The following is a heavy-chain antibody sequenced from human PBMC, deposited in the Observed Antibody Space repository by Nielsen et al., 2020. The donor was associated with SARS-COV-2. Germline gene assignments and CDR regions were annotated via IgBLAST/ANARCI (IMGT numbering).Heavy chain of an antibody. D-gene: IGHD3-10*01. CDR3: AKDSDGMDV. CDR2: INWNGGST. CDR1: GFTFDDYA. V-gene: IGHV3-20*04. Sequence: GESLKISCAASGFTFDDYAMHWVRQAPGKGLEWVSGINWNGGSTGYADSVKGRFTISRDNAKNSLYLQMNSLRAEDTALYYCAKDSDGMDVWGQGTTVTVSS. J-gene: IGHJ6*02.